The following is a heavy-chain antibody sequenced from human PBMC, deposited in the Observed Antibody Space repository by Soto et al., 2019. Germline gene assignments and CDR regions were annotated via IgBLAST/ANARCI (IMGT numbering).Heavy chain of an antibody. CDR1: GGSISSSSYY. J-gene: IGHJ5*02. CDR2: IYYSGST. Sequence: PSETLSLTCTVSGGSISSSSYYWGWIRQPPGKGLEWIGSIYYSGSTYYNPSLKSRVTISVDTSKNQFSLKLSSVTAADTAVYYCARRRYCSSTSCYRDNWFDPWGQGTLVTVSS. V-gene: IGHV4-39*01. CDR3: ARRRYCSSTSCYRDNWFDP. D-gene: IGHD2-2*01.